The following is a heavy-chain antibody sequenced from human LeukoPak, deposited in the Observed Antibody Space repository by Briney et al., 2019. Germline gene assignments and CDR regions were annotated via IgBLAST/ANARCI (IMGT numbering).Heavy chain of an antibody. V-gene: IGHV4-61*02. Sequence: SQTLSLTCTVPGGSISSGSYYWSWIRQPAGKGLEWIGRMYTSGSTKYNPSLKSRVTISVDTSKNQFSLNLSSVTAADTAVYYCARERWELLSTYFDYWGQGTLVTVSS. D-gene: IGHD1-26*01. J-gene: IGHJ4*02. CDR1: GGSISSGSYY. CDR2: MYTSGST. CDR3: ARERWELLSTYFDY.